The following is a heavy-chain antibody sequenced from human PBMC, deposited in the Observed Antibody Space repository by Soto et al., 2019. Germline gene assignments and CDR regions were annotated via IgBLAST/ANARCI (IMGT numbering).Heavy chain of an antibody. Sequence: QLQLVQSGAEVKKPGSSVKVSCKSSGGSFSTYGLSWVRQAPGHGLEWMGGIIPIFASTTYAQKFEGRVTITADESTNTAYMELRSLRSEDTAIYYCARGREENFRVVLINYYGMDVWGQGTAVTVS. D-gene: IGHD3-16*01. J-gene: IGHJ6*02. CDR3: ARGREENFRVVLINYYGMDV. V-gene: IGHV1-69*01. CDR2: IIPIFAST. CDR1: GGSFSTYG.